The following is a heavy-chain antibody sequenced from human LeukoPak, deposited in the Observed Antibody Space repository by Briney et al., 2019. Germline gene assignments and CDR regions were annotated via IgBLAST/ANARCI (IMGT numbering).Heavy chain of an antibody. J-gene: IGHJ6*03. V-gene: IGHV3-30*02. CDR2: IRYDGTDK. CDR1: GITFRNYG. Sequence: YPGGSLRLSCAAPGITFRNYGMHWVRQAPGRGLEWVAFIRYDGTDKYYADSVKGRFTISRDNSKNTLYLQMNSLRAEDTAVYYCAKGLLWFGDPKNYMDVWGKGTTVTVSS. D-gene: IGHD3-10*01. CDR3: AKGLLWFGDPKNYMDV.